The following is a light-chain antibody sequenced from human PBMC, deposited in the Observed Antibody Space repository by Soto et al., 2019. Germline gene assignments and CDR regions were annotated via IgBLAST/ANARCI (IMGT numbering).Light chain of an antibody. Sequence: QSALTQPASVSGSPGQSITISCTGTSSDVGGYNYVSWYHQHPGKAPKLMIYDVSNRPSGVSNRFSGSKSGYTASLTISGLQAEDEADYYCSSYTSSSTVVFGGGAKLTVL. CDR2: DVS. CDR3: SSYTSSSTVV. J-gene: IGLJ3*02. CDR1: SSDVGGYNY. V-gene: IGLV2-14*03.